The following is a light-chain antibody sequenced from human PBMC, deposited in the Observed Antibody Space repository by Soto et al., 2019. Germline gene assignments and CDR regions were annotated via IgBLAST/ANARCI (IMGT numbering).Light chain of an antibody. CDR3: QQYGSSSIT. CDR1: QSVSSSY. Sequence: EIVLTQPPGTLSLTPGERATLSCRASQSVSSSYLAWYQQKPGQAPRLLIYGASSRATGIPDRFSGSGSGTDFTLTISRLEPEDFAVYYCQQYGSSSITFGQGTRPEIK. V-gene: IGKV3-20*01. CDR2: GAS. J-gene: IGKJ5*01.